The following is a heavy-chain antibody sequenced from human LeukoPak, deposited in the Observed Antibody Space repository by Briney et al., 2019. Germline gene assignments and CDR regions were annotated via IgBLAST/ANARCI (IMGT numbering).Heavy chain of an antibody. D-gene: IGHD3-10*01. J-gene: IGHJ4*02. Sequence: SETLSLTCTVSGGSISSSSYYWGWIRQPPGKGLEWIGSIYYSGSTYYNPSLKSRVTISVDTSKNQFSLKLSSVTAADTAVYYCASLTMVRGGMFDYWGQGTLVTVSS. CDR1: GGSISSSSYY. CDR3: ASLTMVRGGMFDY. CDR2: IYYSGST. V-gene: IGHV4-39*07.